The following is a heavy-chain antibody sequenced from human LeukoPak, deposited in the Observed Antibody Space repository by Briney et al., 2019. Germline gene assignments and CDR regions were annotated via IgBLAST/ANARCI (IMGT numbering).Heavy chain of an antibody. D-gene: IGHD6-19*01. CDR2: INPNSGGT. Sequence: ASVKVSCKASGYTFGGYYMHWVRQAPGQGLEWMGWINPNSGGTNYAQKFQGRVTMTRDTSISTAYMELSRLRSDDTAVYYCARAVGYSSGWLDYWGQGTLVTVSS. J-gene: IGHJ4*02. V-gene: IGHV1-2*02. CDR1: GYTFGGYY. CDR3: ARAVGYSSGWLDY.